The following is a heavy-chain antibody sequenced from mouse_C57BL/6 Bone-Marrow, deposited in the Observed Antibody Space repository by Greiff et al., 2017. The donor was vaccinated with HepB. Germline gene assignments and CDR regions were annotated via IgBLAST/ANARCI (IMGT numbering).Heavy chain of an antibody. Sequence: QVQLQQPGAELVRPGTSVKLSCKASGYTFTSYWMHWVKQRPGQGLEWIGVIDPSDSYTNYNQKFKGKATLTVDTSSSTAYMQLSSLTSEDSAVYYCARYGYYGSSSDYWGQGTTLTVSS. CDR3: ARYGYYGSSSDY. CDR1: GYTFTSYW. V-gene: IGHV1-59*01. D-gene: IGHD1-1*01. J-gene: IGHJ2*01. CDR2: IDPSDSYT.